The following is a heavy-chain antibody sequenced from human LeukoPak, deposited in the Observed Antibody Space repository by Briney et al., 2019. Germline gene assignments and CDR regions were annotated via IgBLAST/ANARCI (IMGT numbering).Heavy chain of an antibody. Sequence: SETLSLTCAVSGGSISSGGYSWSWIRQPPGKGLEWIGYIYHSGSTYYNPSLKSRVTISVDTSKNQFSLKLSSVTAADTAVYYCARLSRGGTIDYWGQGTLVTVSS. J-gene: IGHJ4*02. CDR3: ARLSRGGTIDY. CDR1: GGSISSGGYS. CDR2: IYHSGST. D-gene: IGHD2-8*01. V-gene: IGHV4-30-2*01.